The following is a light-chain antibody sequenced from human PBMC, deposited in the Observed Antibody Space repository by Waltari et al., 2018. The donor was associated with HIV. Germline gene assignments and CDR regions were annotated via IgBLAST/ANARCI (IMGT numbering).Light chain of an antibody. CDR3: QQSYSIPLT. CDR2: AAS. CDR1: QSISTY. Sequence: DIQMTQSPSSLSASVGDRVTITCRASQSISTYLNWYQQKPWKAPQLLIYAASNLQSGVPSRCSGSGSRTEFTLTISSLQREDFATYYCQQSYSIPLTFGGGTKVEIK. V-gene: IGKV1-39*01. J-gene: IGKJ4*01.